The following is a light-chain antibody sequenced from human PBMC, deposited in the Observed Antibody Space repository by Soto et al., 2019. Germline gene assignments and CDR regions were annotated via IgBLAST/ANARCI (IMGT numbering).Light chain of an antibody. CDR1: SSDIGDYNY. J-gene: IGLJ1*01. CDR3: GSYTSSGTLPPYV. V-gene: IGLV2-14*01. CDR2: DVS. Sequence: QSVLTQPASLSGSPGQSITISCTGASSDIGDYNYVSWYQQHPGKAPKLIIYDVSDRPSGISRRFSGSKSGSTASLTIPGLQAEDEADYYCGSYTSSGTLPPYVLGTGTKVTVL.